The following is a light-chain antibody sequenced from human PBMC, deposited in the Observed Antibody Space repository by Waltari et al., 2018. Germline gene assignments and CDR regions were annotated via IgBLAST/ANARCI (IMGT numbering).Light chain of an antibody. V-gene: IGLV4-69*01. CDR2: VNSDGSH. CDR1: SGHTSNV. Sequence: QLVLTQSPSASASLGASVRLTCTLSSGHTSNVIAWHQQQPEKGPRYLMKVNSDGSHTKGDEIPDRFSGSSSGADRYLPISSLQSEDEADYYCQTGGHGTWVFGGGTKLTVL. J-gene: IGLJ3*02. CDR3: QTGGHGTWV.